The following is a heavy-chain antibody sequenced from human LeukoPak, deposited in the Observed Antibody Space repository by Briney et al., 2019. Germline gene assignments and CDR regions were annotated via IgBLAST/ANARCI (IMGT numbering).Heavy chain of an antibody. J-gene: IGHJ4*02. CDR1: GFTVSSNY. V-gene: IGHV3-53*01. Sequence: GGSLRLSXAASGFTVSSNYMSWVRQTPGKGLEWVSVIYSGGSTYYADSVKGRFTISRDNSKNTLYLQMNSLRAEDTAVYYCARGGAPNYYDSSGYYHYWGQGTLVTVSS. D-gene: IGHD3-22*01. CDR3: ARGGAPNYYDSSGYYHY. CDR2: IYSGGST.